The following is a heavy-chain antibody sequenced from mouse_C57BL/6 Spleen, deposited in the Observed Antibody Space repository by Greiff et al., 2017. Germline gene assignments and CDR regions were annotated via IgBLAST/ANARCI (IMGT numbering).Heavy chain of an antibody. CDR3: SIDGWFLRVGVDY. J-gene: IGHJ4*01. D-gene: IGHD2-3*01. CDR2: IHPSDSDT. CDR1: GYTFTSYW. V-gene: IGHV1-74*01. Sequence: QVQLQQPGAELVKPGASVKMSCKASGYTFTSYWMHWVKQRPGQGLEWIGSIHPSDSDTNYNQKFKGKAKLTVDKSSSTAYMPRSSLTSEDSAVYCCSIDGWFLRVGVDYWGQGIPVTVS.